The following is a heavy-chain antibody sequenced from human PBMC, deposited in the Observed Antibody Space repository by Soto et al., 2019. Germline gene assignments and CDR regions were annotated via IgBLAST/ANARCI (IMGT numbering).Heavy chain of an antibody. J-gene: IGHJ6*03. Sequence: QVQLVQSGAEVKKPGSSVKVSCKASGGTFSSYTISWVRQAPGQGLEWMGRIIPILGIANYAQKFQGRVTITADKSTSTAYMELSSLRSEDTAVYHCASLGGDYYYMDVWGKGTTVTVSS. CDR2: IIPILGIA. CDR3: ASLGGDYYYMDV. CDR1: GGTFSSYT. V-gene: IGHV1-69*02. D-gene: IGHD3-16*01.